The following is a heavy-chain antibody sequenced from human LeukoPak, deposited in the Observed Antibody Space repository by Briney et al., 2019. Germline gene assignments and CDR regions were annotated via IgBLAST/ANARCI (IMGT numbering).Heavy chain of an antibody. J-gene: IGHJ4*02. CDR2: INPDGTTT. V-gene: IGHV3-74*01. CDR1: GFTFSTYW. CDR3: ARVSIGWYSFDY. D-gene: IGHD6-19*01. Sequence: PGGSLRLSCAASGFTFSTYWMHWVRQAPGKGLVWFSRINPDGTTTSYADSVKGRSTISRDNAKDTVYLQMNSLRAEDTAVYYCARVSIGWYSFDYWGQGTLVTVSS.